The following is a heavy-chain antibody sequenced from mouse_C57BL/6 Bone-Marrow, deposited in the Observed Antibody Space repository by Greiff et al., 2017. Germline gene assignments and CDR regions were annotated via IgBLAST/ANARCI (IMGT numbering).Heavy chain of an antibody. D-gene: IGHD2-2*01. CDR3: AKDAGYMDY. CDR1: GFTFSDFY. V-gene: IGHV7-1*01. J-gene: IGHJ4*01. CDR2: SRNKANDYTT. Sequence: EVKVVESGGGLVQSGRSLRLSCATSGFTFSDFYMEWVRQAPGKGLEWIAASRNKANDYTTEYSASVQGRFIVSRDTSQSILYLQMNALRAEDTAIYYCAKDAGYMDYWGQGTSVTVSS.